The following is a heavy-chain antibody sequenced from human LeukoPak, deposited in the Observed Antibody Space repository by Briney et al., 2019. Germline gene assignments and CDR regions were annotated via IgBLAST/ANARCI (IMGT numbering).Heavy chain of an antibody. J-gene: IGHJ4*02. V-gene: IGHV3-23*01. CDR2: ISGSGGST. Sequence: PGGSLRLSCAASGFTFSSYAMSWVRQAPGKGLEWVSAISGSGGSTYYADSVNGRFTISRDNSKNILYLHMNSLTVEDSAVYYCAKHYADTSTYSYFDLWGQGTLVTVSS. D-gene: IGHD2/OR15-2a*01. CDR1: GFTFSSYA. CDR3: AKHYADTSTYSYFDL.